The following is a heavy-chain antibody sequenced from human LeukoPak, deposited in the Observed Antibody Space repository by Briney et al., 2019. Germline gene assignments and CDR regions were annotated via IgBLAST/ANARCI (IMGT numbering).Heavy chain of an antibody. V-gene: IGHV3-23*01. CDR1: GFPFSGYA. D-gene: IGHD3-16*02. CDR2: FSGSGGST. Sequence: GGSLRLSCAASGFPFSGYAMSWVRQTPGKGLEWVAAFSGSGGSTYYADSVKGRFTISRDNSKNTLYLQMNSLRAEDTAVYYCAKTADYVWGSYRYYFDYWGQGTLVTVSS. CDR3: AKTADYVWGSYRYYFDY. J-gene: IGHJ4*02.